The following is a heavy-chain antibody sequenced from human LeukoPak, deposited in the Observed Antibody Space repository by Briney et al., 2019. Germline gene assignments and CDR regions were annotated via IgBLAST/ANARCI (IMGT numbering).Heavy chain of an antibody. CDR2: INPNSGGT. V-gene: IGHV1-2*02. CDR1: GYTFTGYY. Sequence: ASVKVSCKASGYTFTGYYMHWVRQAPGQGLEWMGWINPNSGGTNYAQKFQGRVTMTRDTSISTAYMELSRLRSDDTAVYYCARDLWFGESRDYWGQGTLVTVSS. J-gene: IGHJ4*02. CDR3: ARDLWFGESRDY. D-gene: IGHD3-10*01.